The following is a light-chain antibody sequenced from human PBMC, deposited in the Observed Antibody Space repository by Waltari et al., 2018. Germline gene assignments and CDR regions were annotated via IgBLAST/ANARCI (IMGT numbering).Light chain of an antibody. CDR1: QSLVHTDGHTY. Sequence: VVITQSPLSLPVSLGQPASISCRSRQSLVHTDGHTYRNWFEHRPGQSPRRLIYKVSNRDSGVPDRFSGSGSDTAFTLKISRVEAEDVGIYYCMQATNWPLTFGQGTKVEIQ. J-gene: IGKJ1*01. CDR2: KVS. V-gene: IGKV2-30*02. CDR3: MQATNWPLT.